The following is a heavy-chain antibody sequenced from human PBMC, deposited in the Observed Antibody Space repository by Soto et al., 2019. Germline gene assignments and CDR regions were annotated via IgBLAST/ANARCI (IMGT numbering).Heavy chain of an antibody. CDR3: VRQGFGRLHGLVDV. CDR2: IDSNGGT. D-gene: IGHD3-10*01. V-gene: IGHV4-59*08. J-gene: IGHJ6*02. Sequence: SETLSLTCTVSDDSSSNYKWSWIRQPPGRRLEWIGYIDSNGGTSYNPSLQSRVTISIDTSTKQFFLKLSSVTAADTAVYYCVRQGFGRLHGLVDVCGQGTTVTVSS. CDR1: DDSSSNYK.